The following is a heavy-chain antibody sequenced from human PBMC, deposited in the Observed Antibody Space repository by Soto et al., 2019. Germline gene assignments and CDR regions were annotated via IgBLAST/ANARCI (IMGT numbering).Heavy chain of an antibody. V-gene: IGHV3-21*01. CDR3: ARERETNYGFWSGYYHDAFDI. CDR2: ISSSSSYI. D-gene: IGHD3-3*01. CDR1: GFTFSSYS. J-gene: IGHJ3*02. Sequence: EVQLVESGGGLVKPGGSLRLSCAASGFTFSSYSMNWVRQAPGKGLEWVSSISSSSSYIYYADSVKGRFTISRDNAKNSLYLQMNSLRAEDTAVYYCARERETNYGFWSGYYHDAFDIWGQGTMVTVSS.